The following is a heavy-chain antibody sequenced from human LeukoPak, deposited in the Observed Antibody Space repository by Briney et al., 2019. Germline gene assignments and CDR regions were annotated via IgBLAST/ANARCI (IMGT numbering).Heavy chain of an antibody. CDR3: ARAPGFYSSGWLYFDY. V-gene: IGHV1-18*01. CDR1: GYTFTCYG. CDR2: ISAYNGNT. Sequence: ASVKVSCKASGYTFTCYGISWVRQAPGQGLEWMGWISAYNGNTNYAQKLQGRVTMTTDTSTSTAYMELRSLRSDDTAVYYCARAPGFYSSGWLYFDYWGQGTLVTVSS. J-gene: IGHJ4*02. D-gene: IGHD6-19*01.